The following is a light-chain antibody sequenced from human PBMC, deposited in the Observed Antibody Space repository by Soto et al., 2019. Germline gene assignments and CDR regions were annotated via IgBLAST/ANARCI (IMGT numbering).Light chain of an antibody. CDR3: QQYFDVPFT. Sequence: VIAQSPDSLAVSLGERATMNCKCSRSVLYKSNNKNHLAWYQQKPGQPPQLIIYWASTRESGVPERFSGSGSGTDFTLTISSLEAEDVAFYWCQQYFDVPFTFGGGTKVDIK. J-gene: IGKJ4*01. V-gene: IGKV4-1*01. CDR2: WAS. CDR1: RSVLYKSNNKNH.